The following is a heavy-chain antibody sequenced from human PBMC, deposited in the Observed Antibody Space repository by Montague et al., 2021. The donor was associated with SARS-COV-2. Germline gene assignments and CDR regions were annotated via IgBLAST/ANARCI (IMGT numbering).Heavy chain of an antibody. CDR2: IYTSGST. D-gene: IGHD1-1*01. J-gene: IGHJ4*02. CDR3: TRHVHMTWPEPSPGFDY. Sequence: SETLSLTCTVSGGSITSYYWSWIRQPAGKGLECIGLIYTSGSTNYNPSLKSRVTMSVDTSRKQLSLKLSSVTAADTAVYYCTRHVHMTWPEPSPGFDYWGQGTLVTVSS. V-gene: IGHV4-4*07. CDR1: GGSITSYY.